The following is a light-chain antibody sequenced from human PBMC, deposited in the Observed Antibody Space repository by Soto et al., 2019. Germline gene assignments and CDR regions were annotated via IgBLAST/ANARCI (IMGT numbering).Light chain of an antibody. V-gene: IGKV3-15*01. Sequence: EIVMTQSPATLSFSPGEGATLSCRASQSVSSNLAWYQQKPGQAPRLLIYGASTRATGIPARFSGSGSGTEFTLTISRLEPADFAVYYCQQYSASPRTFGQGTKVDI. CDR3: QQYSASPRT. CDR2: GAS. J-gene: IGKJ1*01. CDR1: QSVSSN.